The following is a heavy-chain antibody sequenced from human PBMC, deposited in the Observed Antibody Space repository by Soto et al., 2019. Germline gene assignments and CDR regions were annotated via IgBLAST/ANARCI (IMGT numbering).Heavy chain of an antibody. CDR1: GGSFSGYY. V-gene: IGHV4-34*01. D-gene: IGHD2-2*01. CDR3: ARHVVPAAIRRRSHWFDP. J-gene: IGHJ5*02. CDR2: INHSGST. Sequence: SSETLSLTCAVYGGSFSGYYWSWIRQPPGKGLEWIGEINHSGSTNYNPSLKSRVTISVDTSKNQFSLKLSSVTAADTAVYYCARHVVPAAIRRRSHWFDPWGQGTLVTVSS.